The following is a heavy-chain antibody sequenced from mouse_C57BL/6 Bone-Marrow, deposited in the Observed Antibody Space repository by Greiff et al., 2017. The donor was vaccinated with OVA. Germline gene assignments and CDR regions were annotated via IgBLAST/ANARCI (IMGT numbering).Heavy chain of an antibody. V-gene: IGHV1-81*01. CDR2: IYPRSGNT. D-gene: IGHD1-1*01. CDR1: GYTFTSYG. CDR3: ARPYYYGSYYFDY. Sequence: QVQLQQSGAELARPGASVKLSCKASGYTFTSYGISWVKQRTGQGLEWIGEIYPRSGNTYYNEKFKGKATLTADKSSSTEYMELRSLTAEDSAVYFCARPYYYGSYYFDYWGQGTTLTVSS. J-gene: IGHJ2*01.